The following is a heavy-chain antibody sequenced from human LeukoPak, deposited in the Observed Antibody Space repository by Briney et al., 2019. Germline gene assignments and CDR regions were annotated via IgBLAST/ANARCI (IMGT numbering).Heavy chain of an antibody. CDR1: GFTFSSYG. Sequence: GGSLRLSCAASGFTFSSYGMHWVRQAPGKGLEWVAVISYDGSNKYYADSVKGRFTISRDNAKNSLYLQMNSLRAEDTAVYYCARDGSSWSFDYWGQRTLVTVSS. CDR2: ISYDGSNK. CDR3: ARDGSSWSFDY. J-gene: IGHJ4*02. V-gene: IGHV3-30*03. D-gene: IGHD6-13*01.